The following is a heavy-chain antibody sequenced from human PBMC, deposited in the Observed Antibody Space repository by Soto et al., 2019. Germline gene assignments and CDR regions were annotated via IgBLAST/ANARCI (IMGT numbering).Heavy chain of an antibody. J-gene: IGHJ4*02. CDR1: GFTFSNYG. V-gene: IGHV3-30*18. Sequence: QVQLVESGGGVVQPGRSLRLSCAASGFTFSNYGMHWVRQAPGKGLEWVAVISYHGSDKYYADSVKGRFTISRDNSKNSLYLQMDSRRAEDTAGYYCAKDHLTTTVTTVGYWGQGTLVTVSS. CDR2: ISYHGSDK. D-gene: IGHD4-17*01. CDR3: AKDHLTTTVTTVGY.